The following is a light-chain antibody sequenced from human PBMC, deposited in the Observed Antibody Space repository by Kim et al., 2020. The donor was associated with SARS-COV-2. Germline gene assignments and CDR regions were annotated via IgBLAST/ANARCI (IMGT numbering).Light chain of an antibody. CDR3: NSRDSNNNVL. Sequence: SSELTQDPAVSVPLGQTVRITCQGDSLRSYYATWYQQKPGQAPILVIYGKNNRPSGIPDRFSGSSPGNTASLTITGTQAGDEGDYYCNSRDSNNNVLFGG. V-gene: IGLV3-19*01. J-gene: IGLJ2*01. CDR2: GKN. CDR1: SLRSYY.